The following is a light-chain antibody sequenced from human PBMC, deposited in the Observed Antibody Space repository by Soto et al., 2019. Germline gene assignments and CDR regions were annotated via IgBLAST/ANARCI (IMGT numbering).Light chain of an antibody. Sequence: QSVLTQPPSVSAAPGQKVTISCSGGNSNIGNNYVSWYQQLPGTVPRLLIYDNNKRPSGIPDRFSGSRSGTSATLGITGLQTGDEADYYCGTWDSSLSIVIFGGGTKLTVL. V-gene: IGLV1-51*01. J-gene: IGLJ2*01. CDR1: NSNIGNNY. CDR3: GTWDSSLSIVI. CDR2: DNN.